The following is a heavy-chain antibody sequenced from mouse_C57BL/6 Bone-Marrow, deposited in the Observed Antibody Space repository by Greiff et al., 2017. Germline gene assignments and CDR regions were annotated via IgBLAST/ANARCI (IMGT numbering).Heavy chain of an antibody. CDR2: IDPSDNYT. Sequence: VQLQQPGAELVRPGTSVKLSCKASGYTFTSYWMHWVKQRPGQGLEWIGVIDPSDNYTNYNQKFKGKATLTVDTSSSTAYMQLSSLTSEDSAVYYCARGYYSNPFAYWGQGTLVTVSA. D-gene: IGHD2-5*01. V-gene: IGHV1-59*01. CDR3: ARGYYSNPFAY. J-gene: IGHJ3*01. CDR1: GYTFTSYW.